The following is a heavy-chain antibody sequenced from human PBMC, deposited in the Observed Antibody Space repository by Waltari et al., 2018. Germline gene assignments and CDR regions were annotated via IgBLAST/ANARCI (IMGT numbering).Heavy chain of an antibody. V-gene: IGHV3-30-3*01. D-gene: IGHD6-19*01. CDR2: MSYDGSNK. CDR3: ARGLRQWLVRDYFDY. Sequence: QVQLVESGGGVVQPGRSLRLSCAASGFTFSSYAMHWVRQAPGKGLEWVAVMSYDGSNKYYADSVKGRFTISRDNSKNTLYLQMNSLRAEDTAVYYCARGLRQWLVRDYFDYWGQGTLVTVSS. CDR1: GFTFSSYA. J-gene: IGHJ4*02.